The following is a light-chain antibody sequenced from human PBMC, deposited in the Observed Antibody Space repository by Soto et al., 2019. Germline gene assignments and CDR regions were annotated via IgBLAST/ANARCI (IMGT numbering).Light chain of an antibody. V-gene: IGLV2-23*02. J-gene: IGLJ2*01. CDR1: SNDIGGYNL. Sequence: QSVLTQPASVSGSPGQSITISCTGTSNDIGGYNLVSWYQQHPGKAPKLIIFEANKRPSGVSDRFSGSRSGNTASLTISALQAEDEADYSCCSFAGGATFVFGGGNKLTVL. CDR3: CSFAGGATFV. CDR2: EAN.